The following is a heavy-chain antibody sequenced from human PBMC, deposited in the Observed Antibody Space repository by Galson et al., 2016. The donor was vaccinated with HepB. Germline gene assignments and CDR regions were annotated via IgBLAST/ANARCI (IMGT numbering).Heavy chain of an antibody. D-gene: IGHD2-2*02. CDR2: INHSGSS. Sequence: SETLSLTCAVYGGSFSGYYWSWIRQPTGKGLEWIGQINHSGSSTYNPSLNSRVTMSADTSKNQLSLKLSSVTAADTAVYYCARANTRAAKKHTFYFDFWGQGSLVTVSS. CDR1: GGSFSGYY. J-gene: IGHJ4*02. CDR3: ARANTRAAKKHTFYFDF. V-gene: IGHV4-34*01.